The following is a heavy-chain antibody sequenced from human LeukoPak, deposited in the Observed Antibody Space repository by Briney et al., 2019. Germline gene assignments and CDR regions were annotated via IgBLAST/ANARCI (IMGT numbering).Heavy chain of an antibody. CDR2: IYYSGST. V-gene: IGHV4-59*08. CDR3: ARGSWWELPYFDY. CDR1: GGSISSYY. D-gene: IGHD1-26*01. J-gene: IGHJ4*02. Sequence: SETLSLTCTVSGGSISSYYGSWIRQPPGKGLEWIGYIYYSGSTNYNPSLKSRVTISVDTSKNQFSLKLSSVTAADTAVYYCARGSWWELPYFDYWGQGTLVTVSS.